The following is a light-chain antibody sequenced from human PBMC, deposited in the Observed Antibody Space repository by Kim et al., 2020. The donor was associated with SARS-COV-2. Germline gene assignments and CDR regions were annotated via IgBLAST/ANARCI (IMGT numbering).Light chain of an antibody. CDR3: NSRDSSGNQLV. Sequence: SSELTQDPAVSVALGQTVRITCQGDSLRSYYASWYQQKPGQAPVLVIYGKNNRPSGIPDRFSGSSSGNTASLTITGAQADDEADYYCNSRDSSGNQLVFG. V-gene: IGLV3-19*01. CDR2: GKN. CDR1: SLRSYY. J-gene: IGLJ3*02.